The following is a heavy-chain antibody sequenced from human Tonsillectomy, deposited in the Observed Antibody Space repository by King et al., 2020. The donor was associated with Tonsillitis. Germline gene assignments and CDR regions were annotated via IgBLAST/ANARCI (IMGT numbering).Heavy chain of an antibody. CDR1: AFTFSSYA. CDR2: IGGSGSST. D-gene: IGHD3-10*01. Sequence: VQLVESGGGLVQPGGSLRLSCATSAFTFSSYAMSWVRQVPGKGLEWVAAIGGSGSSTYYADSVKGRFTISRDNSKKTLYLKMNYLRGDDTAVYYCAKAPRFGELLYPDWFDPWGQGTLVTVSS. J-gene: IGHJ5*02. CDR3: AKAPRFGELLYPDWFDP. V-gene: IGHV3-23*04.